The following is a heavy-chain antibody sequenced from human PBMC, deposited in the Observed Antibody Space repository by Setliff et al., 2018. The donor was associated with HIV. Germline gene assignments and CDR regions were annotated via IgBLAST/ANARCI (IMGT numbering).Heavy chain of an antibody. V-gene: IGHV4-4*07. CDR2: IYTSGST. J-gene: IGHJ4*02. Sequence: SETLSLTCNVSGGSISDYYWSWIRQPAGKGLQWIGRIYTSGSTNYNPSLQSRITISVDTSKNQFSLKLSSVTAADPAVYFCARAPRYYRGWYIPEYFDNWGEGTLVTVSS. D-gene: IGHD6-19*01. CDR3: ARAPRYYRGWYIPEYFDN. CDR1: GGSISDYY.